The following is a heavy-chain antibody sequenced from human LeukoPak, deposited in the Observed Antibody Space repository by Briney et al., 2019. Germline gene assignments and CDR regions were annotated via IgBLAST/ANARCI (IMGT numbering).Heavy chain of an antibody. J-gene: IGHJ5*02. CDR2: IYYSGST. V-gene: IGHV4-59*01. Sequence: SETLSLTCTVSGDSISSYYWSWIRQPPGKGLEWIGYIYYSGSTNYNPSLKSRVTISVDTSKNQFSLKLSSVTAADTAVYYCAREGGPPNWFDPWGQGTLVTVSS. CDR1: GDSISSYY. CDR3: AREGGPPNWFDP. D-gene: IGHD2-15*01.